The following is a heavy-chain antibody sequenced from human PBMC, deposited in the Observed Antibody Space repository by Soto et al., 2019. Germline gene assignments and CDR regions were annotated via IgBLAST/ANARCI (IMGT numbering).Heavy chain of an antibody. J-gene: IGHJ4*02. CDR2: ISGSGGST. CDR3: AKSLVTAIDRSPFDY. CDR1: GFSFSSYA. Sequence: GGSLRLSCAASGFSFSSYAMSWVRQAPGKGLEWVSAISGSGGSTYYADSVKGRFTISRDNSKNTLYLQMNSLRAEDTAVYYCAKSLVTAIDRSPFDYWGQGTLVTVSS. D-gene: IGHD2-21*02. V-gene: IGHV3-23*01.